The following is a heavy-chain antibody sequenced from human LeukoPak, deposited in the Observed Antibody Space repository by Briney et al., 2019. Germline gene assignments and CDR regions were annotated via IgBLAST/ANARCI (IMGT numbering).Heavy chain of an antibody. D-gene: IGHD6-13*01. J-gene: IGHJ4*02. V-gene: IGHV4-59*12. CDR3: ARVQQLAYDY. Sequence: SETLSLTCTVSGGSISSYYWSWIRQPPGKGLEWIGYTYYSGSTNYNPSLKSRVTMSVDTSKNQFSLKLSSVTAADTAVYYCARVQQLAYDYWGQGTLVTVSS. CDR2: TYYSGST. CDR1: GGSISSYY.